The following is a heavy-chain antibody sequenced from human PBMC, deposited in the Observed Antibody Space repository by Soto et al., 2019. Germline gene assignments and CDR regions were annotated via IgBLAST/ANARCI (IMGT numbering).Heavy chain of an antibody. J-gene: IGHJ4*02. Sequence: QVQLQQWGAGLLKPSETLSLTCAVYGGSFSGYYWSWIRQPPGKGLEWIGEINHSGSTNYNPSLKSRVTISVDTSKNQFSLKLSSVPAADTAVYYCARRPARYFDWLLRYYFDYWGQGTLVTVSS. CDR1: GGSFSGYY. CDR2: INHSGST. V-gene: IGHV4-34*01. D-gene: IGHD3-9*01. CDR3: ARRPARYFDWLLRYYFDY.